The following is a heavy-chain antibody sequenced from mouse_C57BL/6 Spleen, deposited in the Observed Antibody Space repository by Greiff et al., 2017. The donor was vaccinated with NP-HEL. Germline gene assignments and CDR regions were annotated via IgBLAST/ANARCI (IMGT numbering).Heavy chain of an antibody. Sequence: QVQLKQSGAELVRPGTSVKVSCKASGYAFTNYLIEWVKQRPGQGLEWIGVINPGSGGTNYNEKFKGKATLTADKSSSTAYMQLSSLTSEDSAVYFCARYYDYDAYFDYWGQGTTLTVSS. CDR2: INPGSGGT. V-gene: IGHV1-54*01. CDR1: GYAFTNYL. D-gene: IGHD2-4*01. J-gene: IGHJ2*01. CDR3: ARYYDYDAYFDY.